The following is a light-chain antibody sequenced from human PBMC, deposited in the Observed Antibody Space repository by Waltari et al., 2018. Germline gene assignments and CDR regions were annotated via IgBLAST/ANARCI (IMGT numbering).Light chain of an antibody. CDR3: QAWDSNSVT. CDR1: GFGNKY. CDR2: QDV. Sequence: SYDLPQSPSVSVSPGQPVSISCPGDGFGNKYVCWYQQKAGQSPVLVIYQDVQRPSGIPGRFAGSNSGNTATLTLSGTQTVDEADYHCQAWDSNSVTFGGVTKLTVL. V-gene: IGLV3-1*01. J-gene: IGLJ2*01.